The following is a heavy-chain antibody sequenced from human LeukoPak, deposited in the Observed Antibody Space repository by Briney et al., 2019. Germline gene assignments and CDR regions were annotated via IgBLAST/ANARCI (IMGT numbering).Heavy chain of an antibody. Sequence: QPGRSLRLSCTASGFTFGDYAISWVRQAPGKGLEWVSVIYSGGSTYYADSVKGRFTISRDNSKNTLYLQMNSLRAEDTAVYYCARGPDPRGLRYFDWSLGQGFDYWGQGTLVTVSS. V-gene: IGHV3-66*01. J-gene: IGHJ4*02. D-gene: IGHD3-9*01. CDR3: ARGPDPRGLRYFDWSLGQGFDY. CDR1: GFTFGDYA. CDR2: IYSGGST.